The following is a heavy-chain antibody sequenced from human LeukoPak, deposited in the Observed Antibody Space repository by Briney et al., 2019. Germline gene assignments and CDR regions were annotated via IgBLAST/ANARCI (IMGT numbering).Heavy chain of an antibody. V-gene: IGHV1-69*01. CDR1: GDTLSSHA. Sequence: SVKVSCKASGDTLSSHAISWVRQAPGQGLEWMGGIYTIFGTSNYAQRFQGRVTITADESTSTAYMELSSLRSEDTAVYYCARADGYDIWTGYRGWFDPWGQGTLVTVSS. CDR3: ARADGYDIWTGYRGWFDP. CDR2: IYTIFGTS. D-gene: IGHD3-9*01. J-gene: IGHJ5*02.